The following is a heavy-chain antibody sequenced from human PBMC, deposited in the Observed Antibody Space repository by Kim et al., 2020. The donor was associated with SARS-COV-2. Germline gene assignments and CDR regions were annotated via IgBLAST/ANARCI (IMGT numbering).Heavy chain of an antibody. V-gene: IGHV3-15*04. D-gene: IGHD3-22*01. CDR3: TSGFGDD. CDR1: GLTLSDAW. CDR2: IASEADGGTI. Sequence: GGSLRLSCAASGLTLSDAWMNWVRQAPGKGPEWVGRIASEADGGTIDYAAPVGGRFTISRDNSDNTLHLQMNSLKTEDTAVYFCTSGFGDDWGQGTLVTVSS. J-gene: IGHJ4*02.